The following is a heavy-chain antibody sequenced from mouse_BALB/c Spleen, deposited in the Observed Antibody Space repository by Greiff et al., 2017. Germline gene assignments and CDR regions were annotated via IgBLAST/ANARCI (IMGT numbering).Heavy chain of an antibody. Sequence: EVQRVESGGGLVKPGGSLKLSCAASGFTFSSYAMYWVRQTPEKRLEWVATISSGGSYTYYPDTVTGRFTISRDNAKNTLYLEMSSLRSEDTAMYYCAREDGSSYAWFAYWGQGTLVTVSA. CDR2: ISSGGSYT. CDR3: AREDGSSYAWFAY. J-gene: IGHJ3*01. CDR1: GFTFSSYA. V-gene: IGHV5-9-4*01. D-gene: IGHD1-1*01.